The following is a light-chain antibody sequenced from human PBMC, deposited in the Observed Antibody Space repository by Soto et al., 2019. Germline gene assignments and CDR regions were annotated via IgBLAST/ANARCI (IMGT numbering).Light chain of an antibody. J-gene: IGLJ2*01. CDR2: EVK. Sequence: QSALTQPASVSGSPGQSITISCTGTRSDVGSYNSIAWYQQHPDKAPRVVIFEVKKRPSGISDRFSGSKSGYTASLTISGLEAEDAADYFCFSYASNSSWLFGGGTKVTVL. CDR3: FSYASNSSWL. CDR1: RSDVGSYNS. V-gene: IGLV2-23*02.